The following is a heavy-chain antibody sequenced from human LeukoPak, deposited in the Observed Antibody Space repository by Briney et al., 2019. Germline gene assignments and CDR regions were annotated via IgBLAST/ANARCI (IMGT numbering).Heavy chain of an antibody. D-gene: IGHD5-18*01. Sequence: ASVKVSCKASGGTFSSYAISWVRQAPGQGLEWMGGIIPIFGTANYAQKFQGRVTITADESTSTAYMELSSLRSEDTAVYYCASPGYRRRSLKDFDYWGQGTLVTVSS. CDR2: IIPIFGTA. V-gene: IGHV1-69*13. CDR3: ASPGYRRRSLKDFDY. J-gene: IGHJ4*02. CDR1: GGTFSSYA.